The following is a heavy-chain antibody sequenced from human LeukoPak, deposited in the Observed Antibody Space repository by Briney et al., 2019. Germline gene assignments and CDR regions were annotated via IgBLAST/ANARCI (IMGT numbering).Heavy chain of an antibody. CDR1: GFTFSSYS. J-gene: IGHJ4*02. Sequence: GGSLRLSCAASGFTFSSYSMNWVRQAPGRGLEWVSSISSSSSYIYYADSVKGRFTISRDNAKTSLYLQMNSLRAEDTAVYYCAGQVGSGSYFPGDYWGKGTLVTVS. V-gene: IGHV3-21*01. CDR2: ISSSSSYI. CDR3: AGQVGSGSYFPGDY. D-gene: IGHD1-26*01.